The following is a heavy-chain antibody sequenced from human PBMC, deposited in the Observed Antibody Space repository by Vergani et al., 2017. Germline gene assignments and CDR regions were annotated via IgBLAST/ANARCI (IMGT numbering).Heavy chain of an antibody. Sequence: QVQLQESGPGLVKPSETLSLTCTVSCDSVISTYYHWGWIRQPPGKGLELIGSMDYSGSTSYNPSLESRISISFETPKNQFSLRLTSVTAADTAVYYCARVGVVRGVSYYYYYYGMDVWGQGTTVTVSS. CDR1: CDSVISTYYH. CDR2: MDYSGST. D-gene: IGHD3-10*01. V-gene: IGHV4-39*01. J-gene: IGHJ6*02. CDR3: ARVGVVRGVSYYYYYYGMDV.